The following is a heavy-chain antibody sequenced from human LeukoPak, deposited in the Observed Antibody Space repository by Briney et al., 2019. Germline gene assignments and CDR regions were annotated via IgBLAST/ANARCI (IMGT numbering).Heavy chain of an antibody. J-gene: IGHJ3*02. CDR3: ARAPRHCSSTSCYGAFDI. CDR1: GFTFSSYE. Sequence: GGSLRLSCAASGFTFSSYEMNWVRQAPGKGLEWVSYISSSGSTIYYADSVKGRFTISRDNAKNSLYLQMNSLRAEDTAVYYCARAPRHCSSTSCYGAFDIWGQGTMVTVSS. D-gene: IGHD2-2*01. CDR2: ISSSGSTI. V-gene: IGHV3-48*03.